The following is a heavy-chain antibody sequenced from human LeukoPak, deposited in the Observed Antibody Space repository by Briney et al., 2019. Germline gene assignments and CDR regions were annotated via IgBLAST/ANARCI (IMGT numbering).Heavy chain of an antibody. D-gene: IGHD2-21*02. CDR3: AREEREYCGGDCNDAFDI. CDR1: GYTFTSYG. Sequence: ASVKVSCEASGYTFTSYGISWVRQAPGQGLEWMGWISAYNGNTNYAQKFQGRVTITADESTSTAYMELSSLRSEDTAVYYCAREEREYCGGDCNDAFDIWGQGTMVTVSS. J-gene: IGHJ3*02. CDR2: ISAYNGNT. V-gene: IGHV1-18*01.